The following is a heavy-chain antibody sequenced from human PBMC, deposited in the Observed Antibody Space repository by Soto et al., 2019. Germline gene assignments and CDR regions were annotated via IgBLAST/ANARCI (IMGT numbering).Heavy chain of an antibody. CDR2: IYHSGST. Sequence: QLQLQESGSGLVKPSQTLSLTCAVSGGSISSGGYSWSWTRQPPGKGLEWIGYIYHSGSTYYNPSLKSRVTISVDRSKNQFSLKLSSVTAADTAVYYCATAPGSYWGQGTLVTVSS. J-gene: IGHJ4*02. D-gene: IGHD3-10*01. CDR1: GGSISSGGYS. CDR3: ATAPGSY. V-gene: IGHV4-30-2*01.